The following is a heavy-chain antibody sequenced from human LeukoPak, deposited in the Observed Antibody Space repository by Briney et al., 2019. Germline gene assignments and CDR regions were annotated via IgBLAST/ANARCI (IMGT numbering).Heavy chain of an antibody. CDR2: IYYSGST. CDR1: GGSISTYY. CDR3: AREQTAAGKGFGY. Sequence: KPSETLSLTCTVSGGSISTYYWSWIRQPPGKGLEWIGYIYYSGSTNYNPSLKSRVTISVDTSKNQFSLKLSSVTAADTAVYYCAREQTAAGKGFGYWGQGTLVTVSS. J-gene: IGHJ4*02. V-gene: IGHV4-59*12. D-gene: IGHD6-13*01.